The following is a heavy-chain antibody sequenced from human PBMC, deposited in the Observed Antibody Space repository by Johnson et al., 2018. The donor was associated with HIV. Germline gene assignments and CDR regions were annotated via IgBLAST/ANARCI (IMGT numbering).Heavy chain of an antibody. CDR1: GFTFSSYW. J-gene: IGHJ3*02. CDR3: ARGPDSSSWYPWRLGAFDI. D-gene: IGHD6-13*01. CDR2: IKPDGSEK. Sequence: VQLVESGGGLVQPGGSLRLSCAASGFTFSSYWMSWVRQAPGKGLEWVANIKPDGSEKYYVDSVKGRLPISRDNAKNSLYLQMNSLGAEDTAVYYCARGPDSSSWYPWRLGAFDIWGQGTMVTVSS. V-gene: IGHV3-7*05.